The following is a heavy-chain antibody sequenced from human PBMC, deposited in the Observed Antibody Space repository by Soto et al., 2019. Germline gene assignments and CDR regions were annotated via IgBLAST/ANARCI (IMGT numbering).Heavy chain of an antibody. J-gene: IGHJ4*02. Sequence: GESLKISCKGSGYSFTSYWIGWVRQMPGKGLEWMGIIYPGDSDTRYSPSFQGQVAFSADKSISTAYLQWSGLRASDTAIYYCARRLSTGWFFDFWGQGTLVTVSS. CDR2: IYPGDSDT. CDR3: ARRLSTGWFFDF. D-gene: IGHD6-19*01. CDR1: GYSFTSYW. V-gene: IGHV5-51*01.